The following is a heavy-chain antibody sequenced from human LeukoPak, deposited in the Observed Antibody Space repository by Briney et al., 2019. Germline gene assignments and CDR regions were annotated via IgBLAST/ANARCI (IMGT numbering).Heavy chain of an antibody. CDR2: ISYGGIDK. D-gene: IGHD3-3*01. Sequence: GPSLRLSCAASGFNFSSYAMHWVRQAPGEGLEWVGLISYGGIDKAYADSVKGRFTIARDSSKRTLYLQMNSLRAEDTAMYYCARESWSDSVAFDIWGLGTMVIVSS. CDR3: ARESWSDSVAFDI. CDR1: GFNFSSYA. V-gene: IGHV3-30*04. J-gene: IGHJ3*02.